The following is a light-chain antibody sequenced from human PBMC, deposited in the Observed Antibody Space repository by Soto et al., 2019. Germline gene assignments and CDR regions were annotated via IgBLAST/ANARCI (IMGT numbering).Light chain of an antibody. CDR1: SSNVGGNP. CDR3: ASWDDSLNGPV. CDR2: TNT. V-gene: IGLV1-44*01. J-gene: IGLJ1*01. Sequence: QSVLTQPPSASGTPGQRVTISCSGSSSNVGGNPVNWYQHVPTTAPKLLIYTNTQRPSGVPDRFSGSKSGTSASLAISGPQSEDEADYYCASWDDSLNGPVFGTGTKLTVL.